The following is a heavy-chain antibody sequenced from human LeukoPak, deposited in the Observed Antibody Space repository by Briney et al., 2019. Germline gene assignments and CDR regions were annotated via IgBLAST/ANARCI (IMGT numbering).Heavy chain of an antibody. CDR3: ARLTSGMVAATPYYYYYMDV. CDR2: INHSGST. V-gene: IGHV4-34*01. D-gene: IGHD2-15*01. J-gene: IGHJ6*03. Sequence: SETLSLTCAVYGGSFSGYYWSWIRQPPGKGLEWIGEINHSGSTNYNPSLKSRVTISVDTSKNQFSLKLSSVTAADTAVYYCARLTSGMVAATPYYYYYMDVWGKGTTVTISS. CDR1: GGSFSGYY.